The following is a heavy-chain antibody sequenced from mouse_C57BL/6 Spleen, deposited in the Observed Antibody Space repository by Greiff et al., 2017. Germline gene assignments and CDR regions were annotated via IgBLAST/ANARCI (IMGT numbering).Heavy chain of an antibody. D-gene: IGHD4-1*02. V-gene: IGHV5-6*01. J-gene: IGHJ2*01. CDR2: ISSGGSYT. CDR1: GFTFSSYG. Sequence: EVKVVESGGDLVKPGGSLKLSCAASGFTFSSYGMSWVRQTPDKRLEWVATISSGGSYTYYPDSVKGRFTISRDNAKNTLYLQMSSLKSEDTAMYYCARHPTGTGFDYWGQGTTLTVSS. CDR3: ARHPTGTGFDY.